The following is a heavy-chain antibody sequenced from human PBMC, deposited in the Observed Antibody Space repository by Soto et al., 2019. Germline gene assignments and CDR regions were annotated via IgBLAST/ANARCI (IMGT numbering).Heavy chain of an antibody. J-gene: IGHJ6*02. CDR3: AKTTVTSTYYGMDV. Sequence: QMQLQESRPGLVKPSQTLSLTCTVSGGSITSDDFYWSWIRQPPGKGLEWIGYMYVRGINYYNPSLKSRISISVDTSKNQFSLELNSVTAADTAVYYCAKTTVTSTYYGMDVWGQGTTVTVSS. D-gene: IGHD4-4*01. V-gene: IGHV4-30-4*01. CDR1: GGSITSDDFY. CDR2: MYVRGIN.